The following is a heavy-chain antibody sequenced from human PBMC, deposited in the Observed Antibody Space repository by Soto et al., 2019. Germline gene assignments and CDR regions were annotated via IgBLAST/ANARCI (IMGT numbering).Heavy chain of an antibody. CDR2: INWKSDI. D-gene: IGHD1-1*01. CDR1: GFTFDDNA. Sequence: GGSLRLSCAVSGFTFDDNAMHWVRQAPEKGLEWVSGINWKSDIGYADSVKGRFTISRDNTKDLLYLQMNSPRAEDTAVYYCARSGDNYNRLDYWGQGTPVTVSS. J-gene: IGHJ4*02. CDR3: ARSGDNYNRLDY. V-gene: IGHV3-9*01.